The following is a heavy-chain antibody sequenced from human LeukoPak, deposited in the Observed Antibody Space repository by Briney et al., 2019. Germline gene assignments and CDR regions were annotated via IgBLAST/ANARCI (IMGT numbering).Heavy chain of an antibody. CDR3: ARDRWVVGATIDY. CDR1: GFTFSSYA. J-gene: IGHJ4*02. CDR2: ISYDGSNK. D-gene: IGHD1-26*01. V-gene: IGHV3-30-3*01. Sequence: GGSLRLSCAASGFTFSSYAMHWVRQAPGKGLEWVAVISYDGSNKYYADSVKGRFTISRDNSKNTLYLQMNSLRAEDTAVYYCARDRWVVGATIDYWGQGTLVTVSS.